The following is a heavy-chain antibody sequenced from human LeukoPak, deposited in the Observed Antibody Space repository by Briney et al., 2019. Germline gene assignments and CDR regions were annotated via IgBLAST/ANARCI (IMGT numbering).Heavy chain of an antibody. Sequence: TGGSLRLSCAASGFTFSNYGMSWVRQAPGKGLEWVSAISGSGGSTYYADSVKGRFTISRDNSKNTLYLQMNSLRAEDTAVYYCAKDIGFTAAAGANDYWGQGTLVTVSS. CDR1: GFTFSNYG. CDR2: ISGSGGST. D-gene: IGHD6-13*01. V-gene: IGHV3-23*01. J-gene: IGHJ4*02. CDR3: AKDIGFTAAAGANDY.